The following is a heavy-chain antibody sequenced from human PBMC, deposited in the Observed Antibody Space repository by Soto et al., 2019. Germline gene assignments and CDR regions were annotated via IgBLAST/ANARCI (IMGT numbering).Heavy chain of an antibody. J-gene: IGHJ4*02. Sequence: EVQLMESGGGLVQPGGSLRLSCAASGFTFDNYAMNWVRQAPGKGLEWVSGISATGGSTYYAASVRGRFGISRDNSKNTLDLQMNSRRAEDTAVYYCARSLDVFLWLGELLSLGFDSWGQGTLVTASS. CDR3: ARSLDVFLWLGELLSLGFDS. D-gene: IGHD3-10*01. CDR2: ISATGGST. CDR1: GFTFDNYA. V-gene: IGHV3-23*01.